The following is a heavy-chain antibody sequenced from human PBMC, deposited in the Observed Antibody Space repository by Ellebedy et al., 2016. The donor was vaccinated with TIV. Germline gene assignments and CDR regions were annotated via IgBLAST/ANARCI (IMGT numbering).Heavy chain of an antibody. CDR1: GFTFSSYA. D-gene: IGHD6-19*01. CDR3: AKDIVAGTFDY. CDR2: FAGGGGT. V-gene: IGHV3-23*01. J-gene: IGHJ4*02. Sequence: GESLKISCAASGFTFSSYAMSWVRQAPGKGLEWVSGFAGGGGTFYADSVKGRFTISRDNSKNTLYLQMNSLRAEDTAVYYCAKDIVAGTFDYWGQGTLVTVSS.